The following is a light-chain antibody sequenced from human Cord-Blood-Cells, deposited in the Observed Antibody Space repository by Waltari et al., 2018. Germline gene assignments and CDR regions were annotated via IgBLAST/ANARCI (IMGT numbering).Light chain of an antibody. CDR3: QSYDSSNPWV. J-gene: IGLJ3*02. V-gene: IGLV6-57*01. CDR1: SGSIASNY. CDR2: EDT. Sequence: NFMLTQPHSVSESPGKTVTISCTRSSGSIASNYVQWYQQRPGSSPTTVIYEDTQRPSGVPDLFSGSIDSSSNSASLTISGLKTEDEADYYCQSYDSSNPWVFGGGTKLTVL.